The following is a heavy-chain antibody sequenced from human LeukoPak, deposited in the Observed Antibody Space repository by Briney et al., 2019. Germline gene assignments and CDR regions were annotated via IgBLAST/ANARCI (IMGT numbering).Heavy chain of an antibody. CDR3: ARGYCTNGVCYVYYFDY. J-gene: IGHJ4*02. D-gene: IGHD2-8*01. CDR2: IYYSGST. V-gene: IGHV4-59*08. CDR1: GGSISSYY. Sequence: PSETLSLTCTVSGGSISSYYWSWIRQPPGKGLEWIGYIYYSGSTNYNPSLKSRVTISVDTSKNQFSLKLSSVTAADTAVYYCARGYCTNGVCYVYYFDYWGQGTLVTVSS.